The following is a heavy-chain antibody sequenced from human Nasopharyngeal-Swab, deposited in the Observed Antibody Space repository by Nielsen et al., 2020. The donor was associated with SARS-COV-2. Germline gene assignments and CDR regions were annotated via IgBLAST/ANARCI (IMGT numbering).Heavy chain of an antibody. CDR3: TTKFSYYYYYGMDV. J-gene: IGHJ6*02. V-gene: IGHV3-15*01. CDR1: GFTFSNAW. Sequence: GESLKISCAASGFTFSNAWMSWVRQAPGKGLEWVGRIKSKTDGGTTDYAAPVKGRFTISRDDSKNTLYLQMNSLKTEDTAVYYCTTKFSYYYYYGMDVWGQGTTVTVS. CDR2: IKSKTDGGTT.